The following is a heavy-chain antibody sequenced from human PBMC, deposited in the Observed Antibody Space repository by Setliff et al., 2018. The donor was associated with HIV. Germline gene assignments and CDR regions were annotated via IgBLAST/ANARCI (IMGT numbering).Heavy chain of an antibody. CDR2: IYIRGGTT. Sequence: PSETLSLTCTVSGGFISSYYWSWIRQPAGKGLEWIGHIYIRGGTTNYSPSLKSRVTISLDTSKNQFSLSLSSVTASDTALYYCARSQETSVAATEIWGQGTMVT. CDR3: ARSQETSVAATEI. V-gene: IGHV4-4*07. J-gene: IGHJ3*02. CDR1: GGFISSYY.